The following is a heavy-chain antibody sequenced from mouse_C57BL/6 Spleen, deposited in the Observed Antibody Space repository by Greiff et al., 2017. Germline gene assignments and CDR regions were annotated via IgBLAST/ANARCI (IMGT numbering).Heavy chain of an antibody. CDR1: GYTFTSYW. V-gene: IGHV1-64*01. Sequence: QVQLQQPGAELVKPGASVKLSCKASGYTFTSYWMHWVKQRPGQGLEWIGMIHPNSGSTNYNEKFKSKATLTVDKSSSTAYMQLSSLTSEASAVYYCARPNWDVDYSFDYWGQGTTLTVSS. D-gene: IGHD4-1*01. CDR2: IHPNSGST. J-gene: IGHJ2*01. CDR3: ARPNWDVDYSFDY.